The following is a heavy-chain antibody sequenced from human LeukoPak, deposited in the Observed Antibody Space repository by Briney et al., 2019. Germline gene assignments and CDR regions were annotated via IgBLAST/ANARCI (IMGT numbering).Heavy chain of an antibody. CDR1: GFTFSSYA. V-gene: IGHV3-23*01. CDR2: IRGSGRST. J-gene: IGHJ4*02. D-gene: IGHD3-10*01. CDR3: AKEGQYGSGVDY. Sequence: PGGSLRLSCAASGFTFSSYAMSWVRQAQGKGLEWVSAIRGSGRSTYYADSVQGRFTISRDNSHNTLYLQMNSLRAEDTAVYYCAKEGQYGSGVDYWGQGTLVTVSS.